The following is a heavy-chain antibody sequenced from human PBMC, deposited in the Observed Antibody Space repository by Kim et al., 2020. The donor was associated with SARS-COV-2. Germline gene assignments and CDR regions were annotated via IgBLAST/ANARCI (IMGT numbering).Heavy chain of an antibody. Sequence: GGSLRLSCAASGITFRNHYMSWFRQAPGKGLEWVAKITPDGSETYYVDSVNGRFIFARANAKNSPSGEMNSLRAEDTAVYYCVRDNWVSFDYCGQG. CDR3: VRDNWVSFDY. J-gene: IGHJ4*02. CDR2: ITPDGSET. V-gene: IGHV3-7*05. D-gene: IGHD7-27*01. CDR1: GITFRNHY.